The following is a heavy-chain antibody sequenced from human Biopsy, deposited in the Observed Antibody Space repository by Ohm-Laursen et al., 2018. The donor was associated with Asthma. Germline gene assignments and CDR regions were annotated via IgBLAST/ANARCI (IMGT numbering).Heavy chain of an antibody. Sequence: SLRLSCAASGFTFDDYAMHWVRQAPGKGLEWVSGISWNGGGIGYADSVKGRFTISRDNAKNSLYLQMNSLRAEDTALYYCAKGEWELLEANFDYWGQGTLVTVSS. J-gene: IGHJ4*02. D-gene: IGHD1-26*01. CDR2: ISWNGGGI. V-gene: IGHV3-9*01. CDR3: AKGEWELLEANFDY. CDR1: GFTFDDYA.